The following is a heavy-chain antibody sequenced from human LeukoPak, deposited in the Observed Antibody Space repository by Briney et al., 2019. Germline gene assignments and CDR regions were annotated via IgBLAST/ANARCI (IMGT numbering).Heavy chain of an antibody. J-gene: IGHJ3*02. Sequence: GGSLRLSCAASGFTFSSYGMHWVRQAPGKGLVWVSRINSDGSSTSYADSVKGRFTISRENAKNTLYLQMNSLRAEDTAVYYCARGIYYSIIFDIWGQGTMVTVSS. V-gene: IGHV3-74*01. CDR2: INSDGSST. CDR1: GFTFSSYG. D-gene: IGHD5-12*01. CDR3: ARGIYYSIIFDI.